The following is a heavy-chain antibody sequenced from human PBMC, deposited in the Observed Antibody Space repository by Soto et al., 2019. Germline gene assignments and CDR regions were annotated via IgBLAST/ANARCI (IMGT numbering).Heavy chain of an antibody. CDR1: GYTFTSYG. Sequence: QVQLVQSGAEVKKPGASVKVSCKASGYTFTSYGISWVRQAPGQGLEWMGWISAYTGNTNYAQKLQGRVTMTTDTSKSTAYMELRSLRSDDTAVYYWARVSEFRTGYIQYYFDYWGQGTLVTVSS. J-gene: IGHJ4*02. V-gene: IGHV1-18*01. CDR3: ARVSEFRTGYIQYYFDY. D-gene: IGHD3-9*01. CDR2: ISAYTGNT.